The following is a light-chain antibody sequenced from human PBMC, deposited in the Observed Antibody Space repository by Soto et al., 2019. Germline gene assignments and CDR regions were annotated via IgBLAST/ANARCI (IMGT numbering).Light chain of an antibody. CDR2: DVN. V-gene: IGLV2-14*03. CDR3: SSYTGSNTLGV. Sequence: QSALTQPACVSGSPGQSITISCTGTSSDVGGYTYVSWYQQHPGKAPKLIIYDVNNRPSGISARFSGSRSGNTASLIISGLRAEDEADYYCSSYTGSNTLGVFGGGTKLTVL. CDR1: SSDVGGYTY. J-gene: IGLJ3*02.